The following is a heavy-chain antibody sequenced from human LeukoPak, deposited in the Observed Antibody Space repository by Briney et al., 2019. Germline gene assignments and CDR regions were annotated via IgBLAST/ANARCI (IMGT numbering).Heavy chain of an antibody. J-gene: IGHJ4*02. CDR2: MSHTGTT. V-gene: IGHV4-39*07. Sequence: PSETLSLTCTVSGGSISSSSYYWGLIRQPPGKGLEWIASMSHTGTTYYNPSLKSRVTISVDTSKNQFSLKLSSVTAADTAVYYCARGGLYDSSGYWVIGYWGQGTLVTVSS. CDR3: ARGGLYDSSGYWVIGY. D-gene: IGHD3-22*01. CDR1: GGSISSSSYY.